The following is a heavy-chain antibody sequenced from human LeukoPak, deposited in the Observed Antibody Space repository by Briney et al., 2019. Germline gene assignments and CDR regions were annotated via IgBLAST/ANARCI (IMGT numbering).Heavy chain of an antibody. CDR3: ARDPVPYYDFWSGYYYYFDY. D-gene: IGHD3-3*01. CDR2: ISAYNGNT. Sequence: ASVKVSCKASGYTFTSYGISWVRQAPGQGLEWMGWISAYNGNTNYAQKLQGRVTMTTDTSTSTAYMELRSLTSDDTAVYYCARDPVPYYDFWSGYYYYFDYWGQGTLVTVSS. V-gene: IGHV1-18*01. CDR1: GYTFTSYG. J-gene: IGHJ4*02.